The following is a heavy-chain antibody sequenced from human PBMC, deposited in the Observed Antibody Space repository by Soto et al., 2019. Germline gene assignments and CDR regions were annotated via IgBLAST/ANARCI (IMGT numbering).Heavy chain of an antibody. CDR3: AREIWFGELHGMDV. J-gene: IGHJ6*02. V-gene: IGHV3-21*01. D-gene: IGHD3-10*01. CDR2: ISSSSSYI. CDR1: GFTFSSYS. Sequence: EAQLVESGGGLVKPGGSLRLSCAASGFTFSSYSMNWVRQAPGKGLEWVSSISSSSSYIYYADSVKGRFTISRDNAKNSLYLQMNSLRAEDTAVYYCAREIWFGELHGMDVWGQGTTVTVSS.